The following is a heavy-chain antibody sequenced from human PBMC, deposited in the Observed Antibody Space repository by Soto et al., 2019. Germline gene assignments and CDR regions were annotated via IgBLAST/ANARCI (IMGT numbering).Heavy chain of an antibody. CDR3: AKDRYRDYDLGVNFHYGRDV. CDR1: GFPFGVFA. V-gene: IGHV3-23*01. CDR2: ISGGGEKK. Sequence: GGSLILSCAGSGFPFGVFAMSWVRQAPGKGLEWVSGISGGGEKKYSAESVKGRFTVSRDNSKNILYLQMDTLRVEDTAIYFCAKDRYRDYDLGVNFHYGRDVWGKGTTVTGSS. J-gene: IGHJ6*04. D-gene: IGHD5-12*01.